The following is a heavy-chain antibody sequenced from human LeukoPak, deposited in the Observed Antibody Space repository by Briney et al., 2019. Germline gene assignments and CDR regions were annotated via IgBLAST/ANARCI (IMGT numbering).Heavy chain of an antibody. D-gene: IGHD4-11*01. CDR1: GGSLSGFS. J-gene: IGHJ6*02. CDR2: INHSGST. V-gene: IGHV4-34*01. CDR3: ARGRHEGTTLRDDYYGLDV. Sequence: SETLSLTCPVYGGSLSGFSWRWSWIRQPPGKGLEWIGEINHSGSTNYNPSLENRVSISVDTSKNQFSLRLSSVTAADTAVYYYARGRHEGTTLRDDYYGLDVWGQGTTVTVSS.